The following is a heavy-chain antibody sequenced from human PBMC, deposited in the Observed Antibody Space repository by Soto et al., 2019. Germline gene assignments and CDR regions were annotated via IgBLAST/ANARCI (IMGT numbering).Heavy chain of an antibody. CDR1: GYTFTSYG. CDR3: AGEGGCIVGATPDY. J-gene: IGHJ4*02. Sequence: QVQLVQSGAEVKKPGASVKVSCKASGYTFTSYGISWVRQAPGQGLEWMGWISAYNGNTNYAQKLQGRVTMTTETYTSTAYRELRSLRADDTAVYEWAGEGGCIVGATPDYWGQGTLVTVSS. CDR2: ISAYNGNT. D-gene: IGHD1-26*01. V-gene: IGHV1-18*01.